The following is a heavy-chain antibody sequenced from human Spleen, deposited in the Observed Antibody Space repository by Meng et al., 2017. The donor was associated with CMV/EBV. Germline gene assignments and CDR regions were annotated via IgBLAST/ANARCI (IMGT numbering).Heavy chain of an antibody. D-gene: IGHD2-15*01. CDR2: INPSGGST. CDR1: GYTFTSYG. V-gene: IGHV1-46*01. J-gene: IGHJ6*02. Sequence: ASVKVSCKASGYTFTSYGISWVRQAPGQGLEWMGIINPSGGSTSYAQKFQGRVTMTRDTSTSTAYMELRSLRSDDTAVYYCARDQVVVVTRNGMDVWGQGATVTVSS. CDR3: ARDQVVVVTRNGMDV.